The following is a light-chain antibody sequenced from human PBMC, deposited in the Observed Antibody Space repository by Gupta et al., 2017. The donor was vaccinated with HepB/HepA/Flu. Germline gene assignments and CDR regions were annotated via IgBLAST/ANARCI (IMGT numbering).Light chain of an antibody. CDR1: QSVSSY. CDR2: DAS. Sequence: EIVLTQSPATLSLSPGARATLSCRASQSVSSYLAWYQQKPGQAPRLLIYDASNRATGIPARFSGSGSGTDFTLTISSLEPEDVAVYYCQQRSNWPPMYTFGQGTKLEIK. V-gene: IGKV3-11*01. CDR3: QQRSNWPPMYT. J-gene: IGKJ2*01.